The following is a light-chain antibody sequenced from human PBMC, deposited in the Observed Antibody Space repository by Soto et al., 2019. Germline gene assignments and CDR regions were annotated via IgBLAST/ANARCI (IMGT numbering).Light chain of an antibody. J-gene: IGKJ1*01. CDR3: QQYNNWPPVT. V-gene: IGKV3-15*01. CDR2: GAS. CDR1: QGVSRK. Sequence: EIVMAQSPATLSVAPGERVTLSCRASQGVSRKLAWCQHKSGQAPRLLISGASAGATGIPARFSGSGSGTEFTLTISSLQSEDFAVYYCQQYNNWPPVTFGQGTKVDIK.